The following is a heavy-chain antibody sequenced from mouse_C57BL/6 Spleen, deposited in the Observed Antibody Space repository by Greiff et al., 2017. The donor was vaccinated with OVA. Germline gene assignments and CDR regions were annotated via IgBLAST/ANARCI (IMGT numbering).Heavy chain of an antibody. D-gene: IGHD3-2*02. Sequence: QVQLQQPGAELVKPGASVKMSCKASGYTFTSYWITWVKQRPGQGLEWIGDIYPGSGSTNYNEKFKSKATLTVDTSSSPAYMQLSSLTSEDSAVYYCARWNSSGLYYAMDYWGQGTSVTVSS. CDR1: GYTFTSYW. CDR3: ARWNSSGLYYAMDY. J-gene: IGHJ4*01. CDR2: IYPGSGST. V-gene: IGHV1-55*01.